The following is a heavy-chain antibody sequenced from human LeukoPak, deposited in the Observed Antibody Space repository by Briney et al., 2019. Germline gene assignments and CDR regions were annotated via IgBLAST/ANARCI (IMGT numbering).Heavy chain of an antibody. D-gene: IGHD5-18*01. J-gene: IGHJ4*02. Sequence: ASVTVSCKASGYTFTGYYMHWVRQPPGTGLEWMGLINPNSGGTNYAQKFQGRVTMTRDKSISTAYMELSRLRSDDTAVYYCASGYTAMALLDYWRQGTLVTVSS. CDR1: GYTFTGYY. CDR3: ASGYTAMALLDY. V-gene: IGHV1-2*02. CDR2: INPNSGGT.